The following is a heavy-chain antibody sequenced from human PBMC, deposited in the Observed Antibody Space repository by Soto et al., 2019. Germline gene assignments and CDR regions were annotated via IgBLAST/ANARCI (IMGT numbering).Heavy chain of an antibody. CDR2: INPNSGGT. V-gene: IGHV1-2*04. J-gene: IGHJ4*02. CDR1: GYTFTGYY. D-gene: IGHD3-10*01. Sequence: ASVKVSCKASGYTFTGYYMHWVRQAPGQGLEWMGWINPNSGGTNYAQKFQGWVTMTRDTSISTAYMELSRLRSDDTAVYYCARALGMWFGELESFDYWGQGTLVTVSS. CDR3: ARALGMWFGELESFDY.